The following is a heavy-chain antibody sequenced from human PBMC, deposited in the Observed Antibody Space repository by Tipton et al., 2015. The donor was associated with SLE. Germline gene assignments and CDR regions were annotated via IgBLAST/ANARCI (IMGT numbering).Heavy chain of an antibody. J-gene: IGHJ4*02. V-gene: IGHV4-59*08. CDR2: VYYGGST. CDR3: ARGYCSTGSCQRGYYFDY. Sequence: TLSLTCTVSGDSVRGSYWSWIRQPPGMGLEWIGFVYYGGSTNMGTTNYNPSLESRLDISVDTSGRLFFLRLSSMTAADTAVYYCARGYCSTGSCQRGYYFDYWGQGTLVTVSS. CDR1: GDSVRGSY. D-gene: IGHD2-2*01.